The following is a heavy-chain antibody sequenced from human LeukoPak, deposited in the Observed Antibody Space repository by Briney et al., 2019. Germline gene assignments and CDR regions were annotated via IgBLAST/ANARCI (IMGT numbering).Heavy chain of an antibody. Sequence: GGSLRLSCAASGFTFSNAWMSWVRQAPGKGLEWVGRINSKTDGGTTDYAAPVKGRFTISRDDSKNTLYLQMNSLKTEDTAVYYCTTDASYSSGWYQSYYFDYWGQGTLVTVSS. D-gene: IGHD6-19*01. CDR3: TTDASYSSGWYQSYYFDY. J-gene: IGHJ4*02. CDR2: INSKTDGGTT. V-gene: IGHV3-15*01. CDR1: GFTFSNAW.